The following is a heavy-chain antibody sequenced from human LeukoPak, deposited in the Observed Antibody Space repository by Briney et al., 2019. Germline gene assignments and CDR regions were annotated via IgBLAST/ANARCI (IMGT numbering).Heavy chain of an antibody. CDR3: ARGTVTMVDY. Sequence: GGSLRLSCAASGFTFSDSYMSWIRQAPGKGLEWVSYISRSSSYTKYADSVKGRFTISRDSAKNSLYLQMNSLRAEDTAVYYCARGTVTMVDYWGQGTLVTVSS. CDR1: GFTFSDSY. D-gene: IGHD3-10*01. CDR2: ISRSSSYT. V-gene: IGHV3-11*05. J-gene: IGHJ4*02.